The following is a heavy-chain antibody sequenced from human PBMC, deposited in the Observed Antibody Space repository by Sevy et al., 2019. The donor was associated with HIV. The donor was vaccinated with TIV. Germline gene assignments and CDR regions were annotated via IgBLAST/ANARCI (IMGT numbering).Heavy chain of an antibody. CDR2: ISSSGNYI. V-gene: IGHV3-21*06. CDR3: ARSWELLEFFDF. Sequence: GGSLSLSCAASGFTFTDYSMTWVRQAPGKGLEWVSSISSSGNYIYYADSVKGRFSISRDNAKNSLFLQMNSLRAEDTAVYYCARSWELLEFFDFWGQGTLVTVSS. D-gene: IGHD1-26*01. CDR1: GFTFTDYS. J-gene: IGHJ4*02.